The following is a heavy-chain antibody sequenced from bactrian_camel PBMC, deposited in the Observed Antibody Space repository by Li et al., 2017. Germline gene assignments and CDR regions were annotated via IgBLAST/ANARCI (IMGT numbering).Heavy chain of an antibody. CDR2: IYTGSGNT. V-gene: IGHV3S40*01. Sequence: DVQLVESGGGSVQAGGSLRLSCAASGYSVVNLYMAWFRQAPGKEREGVARIYTGSGNTYYADSVKGRFTISQDPGKRTLYLEMNSLKIEDTAMYYCASDYGTTYYGQGTQVTVS. D-gene: IGHD2*01. CDR1: GYSVVNLY. J-gene: IGHJ4*01.